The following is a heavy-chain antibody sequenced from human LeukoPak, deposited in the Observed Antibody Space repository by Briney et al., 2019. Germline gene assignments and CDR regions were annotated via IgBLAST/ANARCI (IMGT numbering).Heavy chain of an antibody. D-gene: IGHD2-21*02. V-gene: IGHV3-69-1*01. Sequence: GGSLRLSCTASGFTFSHHGMNWVRQAPGKGLEWVSGITSRGITYYADSVKGRFTISRDNAKNSLYLQMNSLRAEDTAVYYCARDAGVVRGDCPDYWGQGTLVTVSS. J-gene: IGHJ4*02. CDR3: ARDAGVVRGDCPDY. CDR1: GFTFSHHG. CDR2: ITSRGIT.